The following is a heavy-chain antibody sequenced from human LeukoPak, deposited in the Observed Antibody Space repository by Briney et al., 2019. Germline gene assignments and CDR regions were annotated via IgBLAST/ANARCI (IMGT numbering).Heavy chain of an antibody. D-gene: IGHD4-23*01. CDR1: GFTFSSYS. Sequence: GGSLRLSCAASGFTFSSYSMNWVRQAPGKGLVWVSRIESDGSSTSYADSVKGRFTISRDNAKNTLYLQMNSLRAEDTAVYYCARGGNLPFDYWGQGTLVTVSS. J-gene: IGHJ4*02. V-gene: IGHV3-74*01. CDR3: ARGGNLPFDY. CDR2: IESDGSST.